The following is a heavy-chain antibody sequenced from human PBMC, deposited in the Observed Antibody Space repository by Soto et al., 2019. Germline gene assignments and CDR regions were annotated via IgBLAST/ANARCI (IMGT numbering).Heavy chain of an antibody. V-gene: IGHV4-4*02. J-gene: IGHJ4*02. D-gene: IGHD1-1*01. CDR3: ARDKITGLFDY. CDR1: GGSISSSNW. Sequence: LSLTCAVSGGSISSSNWWTWVRQPPGKGLEWIGEIYHSGSTNYNPSLKSRVTISVDTSKNQFSLKLTSVTAADTAVYYCARDKITGLFDYWGQGTLVTVSS. CDR2: IYHSGST.